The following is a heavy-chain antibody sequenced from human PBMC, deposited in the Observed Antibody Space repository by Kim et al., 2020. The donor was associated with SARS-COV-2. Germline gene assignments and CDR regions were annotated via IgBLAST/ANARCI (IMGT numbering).Heavy chain of an antibody. CDR3: DLYGDIFAY. CDR2: GST. D-gene: IGHD3-9*01. J-gene: IGHJ4*02. V-gene: IGHV3-23*01. Sequence: GSTYYADSSKGRFTSSMDQSKNALYLQMNDLRAEDTAVYYCDLYGDIFAYWFQGTLVTVSS.